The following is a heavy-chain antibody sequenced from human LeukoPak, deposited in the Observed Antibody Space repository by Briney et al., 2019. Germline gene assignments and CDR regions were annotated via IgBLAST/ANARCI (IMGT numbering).Heavy chain of an antibody. CDR2: ISSSASP. V-gene: IGHV4-59*01. D-gene: IGHD3-10*01. J-gene: IGHJ3*02. CDR1: GGSISSNF. CDR3: ASSQISMVRGVIMLDGFDI. Sequence: SETLSLTCIVSGGSISSNFWNWIRQPPGKGLEGVGYISSSASPTYNPSLKSRVTISLDTSKKQFSLRLSSVTAADTAVYYCASSQISMVRGVIMLDGFDIWGQGTMVTVSS.